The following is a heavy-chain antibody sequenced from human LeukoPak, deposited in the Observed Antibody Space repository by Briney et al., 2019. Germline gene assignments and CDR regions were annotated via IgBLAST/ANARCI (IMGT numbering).Heavy chain of an antibody. D-gene: IGHD3-22*01. V-gene: IGHV3-43*01. CDR3: AKVADSSAMDV. J-gene: IGHJ6*02. CDR1: GFTFGDFT. CDR2: ISWDDINT. Sequence: GGSLRLSCAASGFTFGDFTMHWVRQAPGKGLEWVSLISWDDINTYYADSVKGRFTISRDNSKNSLYLQMNSLRTEDTALYYRAKVADSSAMDVWGQGTTVTVSS.